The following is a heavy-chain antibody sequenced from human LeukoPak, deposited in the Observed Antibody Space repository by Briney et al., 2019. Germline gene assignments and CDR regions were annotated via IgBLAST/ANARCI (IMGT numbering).Heavy chain of an antibody. Sequence: SETLSLTCTVSGGSISSYYWSWIRQPPGKGLEWNGYIYYSGSTNYNPSLKSRVTISVDTSKNQSSLKLSSVTAADTAVYYCAKTVVAATPWFDPWGQGTLVTVSS. CDR2: IYYSGST. V-gene: IGHV4-59*01. D-gene: IGHD2-15*01. J-gene: IGHJ5*02. CDR1: GGSISSYY. CDR3: AKTVVAATPWFDP.